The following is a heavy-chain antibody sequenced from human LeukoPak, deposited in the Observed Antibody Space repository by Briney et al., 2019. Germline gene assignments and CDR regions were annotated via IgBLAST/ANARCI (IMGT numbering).Heavy chain of an antibody. J-gene: IGHJ4*02. V-gene: IGHV3-23*01. D-gene: IGHD6-19*01. Sequence: GGSLRLSCAASGFTFSSYAMSWVRQAPGKGLEWVSAISGSGGSTYYADSVKGRFTISRDNSKSTLYLQMNSLRAEDTAVYYCAKDKGGIAVAGTWDYWGQGTLVTVSS. CDR3: AKDKGGIAVAGTWDY. CDR1: GFTFSSYA. CDR2: ISGSGGST.